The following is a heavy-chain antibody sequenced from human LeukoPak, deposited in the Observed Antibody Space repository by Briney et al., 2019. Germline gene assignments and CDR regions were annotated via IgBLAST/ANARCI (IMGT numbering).Heavy chain of an antibody. D-gene: IGHD1-26*01. Sequence: GGSLRLSCAASGFTSSDYYMTWIRPAPGKGLEWVSYISGVASDIYYGDSVKGRFTISRDNAKNSVYLQMNSLRAEDTAVYYCARGGALGMDVWGQGTTVTVSS. CDR2: ISGVASDI. V-gene: IGHV3-11*01. CDR3: ARGGALGMDV. CDR1: GFTSSDYY. J-gene: IGHJ6*02.